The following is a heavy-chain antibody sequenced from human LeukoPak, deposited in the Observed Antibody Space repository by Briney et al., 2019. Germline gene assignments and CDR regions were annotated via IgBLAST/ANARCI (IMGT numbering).Heavy chain of an antibody. CDR3: AANGYYTIEY. D-gene: IGHD1-26*01. CDR1: GGSFSGYY. CDR2: IHHTGST. J-gene: IGHJ4*02. Sequence: SETLSLTCAVYGGSFSGYYWSWIRQPPGKGLEWIGEIHHTGSTNYNPSLKSRVTISVDKSKNQFSLNFNSMSAADSAVYYCAANGYYTIEYWGQGTLVTVSS. V-gene: IGHV4-34*01.